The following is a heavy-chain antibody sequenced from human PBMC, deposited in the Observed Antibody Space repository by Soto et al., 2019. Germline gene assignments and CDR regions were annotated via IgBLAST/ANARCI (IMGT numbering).Heavy chain of an antibody. Sequence: QVQLQESGPGLVKPSQTLSLTCTVSGGSISSGGYYWSWIRQHPGKGLEWIGYIYYSGSTYYNPSLKSRVTISVDPSKNQFSLKLSSVTAADTAVYYCAREWFGELSGTINWFDPWGQGTLVTVSS. CDR3: AREWFGELSGTINWFDP. J-gene: IGHJ5*02. V-gene: IGHV4-31*03. CDR1: GGSISSGGYY. CDR2: IYYSGST. D-gene: IGHD3-10*01.